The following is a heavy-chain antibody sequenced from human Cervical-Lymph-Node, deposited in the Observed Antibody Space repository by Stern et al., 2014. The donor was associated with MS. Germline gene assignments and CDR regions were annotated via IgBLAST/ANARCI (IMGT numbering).Heavy chain of an antibody. CDR3: VRVVGATGGRFDH. D-gene: IGHD1-26*01. CDR1: GFIFSNYA. Sequence: QLVESGGSVVQPGGSLRVSCVASGFIFSNYAMHWVRQAPGKGLEWVAVIWYDGSDKYYADSVKGRFTVSRDNSKNMLFLQMNSVRAEDTAVYYCVRVVGATGGRFDHWGQGTLVTVSS. J-gene: IGHJ4*02. V-gene: IGHV3-33*01. CDR2: IWYDGSDK.